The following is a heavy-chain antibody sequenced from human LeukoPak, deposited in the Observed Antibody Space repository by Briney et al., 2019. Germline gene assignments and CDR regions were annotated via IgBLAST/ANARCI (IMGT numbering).Heavy chain of an antibody. J-gene: IGHJ2*01. CDR1: GFTFTSSA. D-gene: IGHD6-19*01. Sequence: SVKVSCKASGFTFTSSAMQWVRQARGQRLEWIGWIVVGSGNTNYAQKFQERVTTTRDMSTSTAYMELSSLRSEDTAVYYCAAGSSGWYYWYFDLWGRGTLVTVSS. V-gene: IGHV1-58*02. CDR2: IVVGSGNT. CDR3: AAGSSGWYYWYFDL.